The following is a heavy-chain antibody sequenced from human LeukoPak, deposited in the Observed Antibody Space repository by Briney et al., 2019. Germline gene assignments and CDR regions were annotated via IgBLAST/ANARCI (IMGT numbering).Heavy chain of an antibody. CDR1: GFTFSGYW. CDR2: ITGDGSGA. J-gene: IGHJ4*02. V-gene: IGHV3-74*01. CDR3: ARFAVTCAGDY. D-gene: IGHD4-17*01. Sequence: GGSLRLSCAASGFTFSGYWMHWVRQAPGEGLVWVSRITGDGSGANYADSVKGRFTISRDNAKNTLYLQMNSLRAEDTACYYCARFAVTCAGDYWGQGTLVTVSS.